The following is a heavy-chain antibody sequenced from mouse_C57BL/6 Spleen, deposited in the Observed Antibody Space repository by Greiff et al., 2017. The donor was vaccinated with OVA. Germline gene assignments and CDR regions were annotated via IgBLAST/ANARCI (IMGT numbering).Heavy chain of an antibody. CDR1: GYTFTSYW. V-gene: IGHV1-50*01. CDR2: IDPSDSYT. CDR3: ARSDYSGKNYFDV. Sequence: QVQLQQPGAELVKPGASVKLSCKASGYTFTSYWMQWVKQRPGQGLEWIGEIDPSDSYTNYNQKFKGKATLTVDTSSSTAYMQLSSLTSEDSAVYYCARSDYSGKNYFDVWGQGTTLTVSS. D-gene: IGHD1-1*01. J-gene: IGHJ2*01.